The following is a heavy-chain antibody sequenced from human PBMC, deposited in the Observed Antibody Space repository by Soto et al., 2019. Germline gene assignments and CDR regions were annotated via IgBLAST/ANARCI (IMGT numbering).Heavy chain of an antibody. D-gene: IGHD3-10*01. CDR2: IYWDDDK. CDR3: SHRIHYGSGSLWWDYFDY. V-gene: IGHV2-5*02. CDR1: GFSLSTSGVG. J-gene: IGHJ4*02. Sequence: SGPTLVNPTQTLTLTCTFSGFSLSTSGVGVGWIRQPPGKALEWLALIYWDDDKRYSPSLKSRLTITKDTSKNQVVLTLTNMDPVDTATYYCSHRIHYGSGSLWWDYFDYWGQGTLVTVSS.